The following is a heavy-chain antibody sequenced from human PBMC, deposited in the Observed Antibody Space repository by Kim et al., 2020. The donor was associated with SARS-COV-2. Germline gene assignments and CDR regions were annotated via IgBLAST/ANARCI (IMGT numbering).Heavy chain of an antibody. CDR3: AKGLYYYDSSGYPVPLSYFDY. Sequence: GGSLRLSCAASGFTFSSYAMSWVRQAPGKGLEWVSAISGSGGSTYYADSVKGRFTISRDNSKNTLYLQMNSLRAEDTAVYYCAKGLYYYDSSGYPVPLSYFDYWGQGTLVTVSS. CDR2: ISGSGGST. J-gene: IGHJ4*02. V-gene: IGHV3-23*01. CDR1: GFTFSSYA. D-gene: IGHD3-22*01.